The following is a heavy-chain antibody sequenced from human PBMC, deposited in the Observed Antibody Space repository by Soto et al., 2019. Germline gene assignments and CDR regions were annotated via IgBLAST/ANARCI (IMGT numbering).Heavy chain of an antibody. D-gene: IGHD6-19*01. CDR1: GFTFSSYA. V-gene: IGHV3-64*01. CDR2: ISSNGGST. CDR3: SAGEAVAGTNFDY. J-gene: IGHJ4*02. Sequence: EVQLVESGGGLVQPGGSLRLSCAASGFTFSSYAMHWVRQAPGKGLEYVSAISSNGGSTYYANSVKGRFTISRDNSKTSLYLQMGSLRAGDMAVYYCSAGEAVAGTNFDYWGPGTLVTVSS.